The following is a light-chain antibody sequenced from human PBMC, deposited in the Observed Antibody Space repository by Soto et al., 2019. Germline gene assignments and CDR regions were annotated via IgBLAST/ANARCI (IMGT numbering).Light chain of an antibody. CDR1: QSRGSNF. CDR3: QLYGISPH. Sequence: EIVLTQSPGTLSLSPGERATLSCKTSQSRGSNFLAWYQHKPCPAPRLLIYASSNRATGIPDRFSGSASGTDFTLTINRLEPEDFAVYYCQLYGISPHFGQGTRLEIK. V-gene: IGKV3-20*01. J-gene: IGKJ5*01. CDR2: ASS.